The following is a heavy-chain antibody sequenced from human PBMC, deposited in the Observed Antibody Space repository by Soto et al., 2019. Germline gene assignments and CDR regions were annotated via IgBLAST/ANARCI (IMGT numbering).Heavy chain of an antibody. CDR1: GFTFSSYG. CDR2: ISYDGSNK. D-gene: IGHD6-19*01. V-gene: IGHV3-30*18. Sequence: QVQLVESGGGVVQPGRSLRLSCAASGFTFSSYGMHWVRQAPGKGLEWVAVISYDGSNKYYADSVKGRFTISRDNSKNTLYLQMNSLRADDTAVYYCAKDIAVDGTFRWRYYYYGMDVWGQGTTVTVSS. J-gene: IGHJ6*02. CDR3: AKDIAVDGTFRWRYYYYGMDV.